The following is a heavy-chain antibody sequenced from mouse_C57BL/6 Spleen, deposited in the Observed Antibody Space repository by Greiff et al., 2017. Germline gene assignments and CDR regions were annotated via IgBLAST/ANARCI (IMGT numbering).Heavy chain of an antibody. CDR3: ARAYYYGTPYYFDY. D-gene: IGHD1-1*01. Sequence: EVQRVESEGGLVQPGSSMKLSCTASGFTFSDYYMAWVRQVPEKGLEWVANINYDGSSTYYLDSLKSRFIISRDNAKNILYLQMSSLKSEDTATYYCARAYYYGTPYYFDYWGQGTTLTVSS. V-gene: IGHV5-16*01. CDR1: GFTFSDYY. CDR2: INYDGSST. J-gene: IGHJ2*01.